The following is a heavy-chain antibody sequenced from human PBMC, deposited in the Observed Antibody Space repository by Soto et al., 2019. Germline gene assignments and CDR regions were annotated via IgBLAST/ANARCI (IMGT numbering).Heavy chain of an antibody. Sequence: SETLSLTCTVSGGSISSDDYYWSWIRQPPGKGLEWIGYIYYNGRTDYNPSLKSRVIISIDTSKNQFSLNLNSVSAADTAVYYCARDRSNSPDYFDHWGQGTLVTVSS. D-gene: IGHD6-6*01. CDR1: GGSISSDDYY. CDR3: ARDRSNSPDYFDH. CDR2: IYYNGRT. V-gene: IGHV4-30-4*01. J-gene: IGHJ4*02.